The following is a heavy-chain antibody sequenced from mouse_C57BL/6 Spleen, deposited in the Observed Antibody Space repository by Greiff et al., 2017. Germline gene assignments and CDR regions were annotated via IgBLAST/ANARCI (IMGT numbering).Heavy chain of an antibody. CDR1: GYSITSGYY. V-gene: IGHV3-6*01. J-gene: IGHJ4*01. Sequence: VQLKQSGPGLVKPSQSLSLTCSVTGYSITSGYYWNWIRQFPGNKLEWMGYISYDGSNNYNPSLKNRISITRDTSKNQFFLKLNSVTTEDTATYYCAREWVYYDYDGYAMDYWGQGTSVTVSS. CDR3: AREWVYYDYDGYAMDY. D-gene: IGHD2-4*01. CDR2: ISYDGSN.